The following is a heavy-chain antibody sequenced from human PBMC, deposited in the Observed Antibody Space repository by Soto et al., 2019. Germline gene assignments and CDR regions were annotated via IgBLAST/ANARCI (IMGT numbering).Heavy chain of an antibody. D-gene: IGHD3-22*01. Sequence: EVQLVESGGVVVQPGGSLRLSCAASGFTFDDYTMHWVRQAPGKGLEWVSLISWDGGSTYYADSVKGRFTISRDNSKNSLYLQMNSLRTEDTALYYCAKAGDGGRGYYLDYWGQGTLVTVSS. V-gene: IGHV3-43*01. CDR2: ISWDGGST. CDR1: GFTFDDYT. J-gene: IGHJ4*02. CDR3: AKAGDGGRGYYLDY.